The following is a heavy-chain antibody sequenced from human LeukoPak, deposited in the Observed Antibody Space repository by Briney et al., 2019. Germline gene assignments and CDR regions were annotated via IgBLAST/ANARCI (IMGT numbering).Heavy chain of an antibody. CDR1: GFTFNNAW. V-gene: IGHV3-23*01. Sequence: GGSLRLSCTASGFTFNNAWMSWVRQAPGKGLEWVSAIDGSGGTTFYADSVKGRVTISRVQSTNTVYLQMNSLRADDTAVYYCAKAHCSSTSCSRADNWGQGTLVTVSS. J-gene: IGHJ4*02. D-gene: IGHD2-2*01. CDR2: IDGSGGTT. CDR3: AKAHCSSTSCSRADN.